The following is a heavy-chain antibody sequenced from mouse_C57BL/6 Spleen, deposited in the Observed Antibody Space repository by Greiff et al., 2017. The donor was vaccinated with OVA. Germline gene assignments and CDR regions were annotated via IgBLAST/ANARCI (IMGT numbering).Heavy chain of an antibody. J-gene: IGHJ2*01. CDR1: GYTFTSYW. Sequence: QVQLQQPGAELVMPGASVKLSCKASGYTFTSYWMHWVKQRPGQGLEWIGEIDPGDGDTNYNGKFKGKATLTADKSSSTAYMQLSSLTSEDSAVYFCAREGPVSYYCDYWGQGTTLTVSS. CDR3: AREGPVSYYCDY. CDR2: IDPGDGDT. V-gene: IGHV1-69*01.